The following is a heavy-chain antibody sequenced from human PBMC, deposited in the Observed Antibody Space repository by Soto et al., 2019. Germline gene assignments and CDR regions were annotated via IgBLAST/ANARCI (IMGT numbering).Heavy chain of an antibody. CDR3: SKLRITGGYSGYDYYYYYMDV. D-gene: IGHD5-12*01. CDR2: ISGSGGST. CDR1: GFTFSSYA. Sequence: QPGGSLRLSCAASGFTFSSYAMSWVRQAPGKGLEWVSAISGSGGSTYYADSVKGRFTISRDNSKNTLYLQMNSLRAEDTAVYYCSKLRITGGYSGYDYYYYYMDVWGKGTTVTVSS. J-gene: IGHJ6*03. V-gene: IGHV3-23*01.